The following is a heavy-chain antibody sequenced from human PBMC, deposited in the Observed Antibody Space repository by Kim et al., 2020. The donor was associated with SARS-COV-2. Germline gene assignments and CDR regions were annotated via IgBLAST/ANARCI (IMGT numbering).Heavy chain of an antibody. V-gene: IGHV4-31*03. CDR1: GDYITSGSTH. D-gene: IGHD4-17*01. CDR2: IHYTGST. J-gene: IGHJ4*02. Sequence: SETLSLTCTVSGDYITSGSTHWSWIRQHPGKGLEWIGYIHYTGSTYYNPSLKSRLTMSLDTSKNHFSLNLTSVTAADTAVYYCARVKSYGGEKSFDYWGQGALVTVSS. CDR3: ARVKSYGGEKSFDY.